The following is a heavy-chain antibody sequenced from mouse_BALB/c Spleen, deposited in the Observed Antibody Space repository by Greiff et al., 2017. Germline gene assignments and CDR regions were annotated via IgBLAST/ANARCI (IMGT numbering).Heavy chain of an antibody. J-gene: IGHJ2*01. Sequence: QVQLKQSGAELAKPGASVKMSCKASGYTFTSYWMHWVKQRPGQGLEWIGYINPSTGYTEYNQKFKDKATLTADKSSSTAYMQLSSLTSEDSAVYYCARGTTATGYWGQGTTLTVSS. CDR1: GYTFTSYW. CDR2: INPSTGYT. CDR3: ARGTTATGY. V-gene: IGHV1-7*01. D-gene: IGHD1-2*01.